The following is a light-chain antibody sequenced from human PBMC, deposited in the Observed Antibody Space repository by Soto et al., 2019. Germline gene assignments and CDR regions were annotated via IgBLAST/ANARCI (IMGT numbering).Light chain of an antibody. CDR1: QSICRD. J-gene: IGKJ1*01. V-gene: IGKV1-5*01. CDR3: QQYNTYSSWT. Sequence: DIQMTQSPSTLSVSIGDRVTITCRVSQSICRDLCWYQQKPGKAPNLLIYDVSRLESGVPSRFSGSGSGTEFTLTISSLQADDFATYYCQQYNTYSSWTFGQGTKVDIK. CDR2: DVS.